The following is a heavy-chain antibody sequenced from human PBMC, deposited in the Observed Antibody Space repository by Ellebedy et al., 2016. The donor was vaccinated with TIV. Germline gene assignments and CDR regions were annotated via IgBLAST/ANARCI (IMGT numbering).Heavy chain of an antibody. J-gene: IGHJ4*02. Sequence: GGSLRLSCAASGFTFSNAWMSWVRQAPGKGLEWVGRIKSKTDGGTTDYAAPVKGRFTISRDDSKNTLYLQMNSLRVEDTAVYHCARAPRWSGDLDYWGQGTLVTVSS. CDR1: GFTFSNAW. CDR3: ARAPRWSGDLDY. D-gene: IGHD2-15*01. V-gene: IGHV3-15*01. CDR2: IKSKTDGGTT.